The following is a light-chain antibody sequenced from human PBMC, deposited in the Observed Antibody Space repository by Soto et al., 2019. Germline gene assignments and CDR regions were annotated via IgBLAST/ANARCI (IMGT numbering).Light chain of an antibody. CDR1: QSVSSSY. J-gene: IGKJ1*01. CDR2: GAY. V-gene: IGKV3-20*01. CDR3: QQYGSSPKT. Sequence: EIVLTQSPGTLSLSPGERATLSCRASQSVSSSYLAWYQQKPGQAPRLLIYGAYSRDTGIPDRFSGSGSGTDFTLTSSRLEPEDFAVYYCQQYGSSPKTFGQGTKVEIK.